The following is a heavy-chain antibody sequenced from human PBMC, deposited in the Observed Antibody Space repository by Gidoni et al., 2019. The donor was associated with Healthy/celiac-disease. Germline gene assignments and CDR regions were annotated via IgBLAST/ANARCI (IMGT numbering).Heavy chain of an antibody. CDR3: ARAHNDFWSGYYQGTHFDY. D-gene: IGHD3-3*01. CDR1: GFTFSSYS. J-gene: IGHJ4*02. Sequence: EVQLVESGGGLVQPGGSLRLSCAASGFTFSSYSMNWVRQAPGKGLEWVSYISSSSSTIYYADSVKGRFTISRDNAKNSLYLQMNSLRDEDTAVYYCARAHNDFWSGYYQGTHFDYWGQGTLVTVSS. CDR2: ISSSSSTI. V-gene: IGHV3-48*02.